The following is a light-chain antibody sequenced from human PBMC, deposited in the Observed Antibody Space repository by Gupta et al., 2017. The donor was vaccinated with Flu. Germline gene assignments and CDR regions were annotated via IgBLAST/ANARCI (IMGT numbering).Light chain of an antibody. V-gene: IGLV1-40*01. CDR1: SSNIGAGYD. CDR2: GNS. J-gene: IGLJ3*02. Sequence: QSVLTQPPSVSGAPGQRVPISCTGRSSNIGAGYDVHWYQQLPGTAPKLLLYGNSNRPSGVPDRFSGSKSGTSASLASTGLQAEDEADYYCQSYDSSLSGGVFGGGTKLTVL. CDR3: QSYDSSLSGGV.